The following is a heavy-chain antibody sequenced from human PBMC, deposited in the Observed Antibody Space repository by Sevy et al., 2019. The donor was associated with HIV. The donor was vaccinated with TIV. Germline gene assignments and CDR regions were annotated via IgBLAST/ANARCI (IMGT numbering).Heavy chain of an antibody. CDR3: ARITGWRFDY. J-gene: IGHJ4*02. Sequence: GGSLRLSCAASGFTFSDYYMSWIRQAPGKGLEWVSYISNSGGTTYYADSVKGRFTIPRDNAKNSLYLQMNSLKAEDTAVYYCARITGWRFDYWGQGTLVTVSS. D-gene: IGHD6-19*01. V-gene: IGHV3-11*04. CDR1: GFTFSDYY. CDR2: ISNSGGTT.